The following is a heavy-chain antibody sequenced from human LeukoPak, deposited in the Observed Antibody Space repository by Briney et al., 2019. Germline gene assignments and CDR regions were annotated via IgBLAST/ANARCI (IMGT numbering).Heavy chain of an antibody. D-gene: IGHD3-22*01. CDR3: ARRPGRDRGFDY. CDR1: GYTFTSYA. V-gene: IGHV1-69*05. Sequence: SVKVSCKASGYTFTSYAISWVRQAPGQGLEWMGGIIPIFGTANYAQKFQGRVTITTDESTSTAYMELSSLRSEDTAVYYCARRPGRDRGFDYWGQGTLVTVSS. J-gene: IGHJ4*02. CDR2: IIPIFGTA.